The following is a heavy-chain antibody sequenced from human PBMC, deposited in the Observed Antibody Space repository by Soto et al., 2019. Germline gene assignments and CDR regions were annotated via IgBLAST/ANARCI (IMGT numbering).Heavy chain of an antibody. D-gene: IGHD6-19*01. V-gene: IGHV4-39*01. CDR3: AKSRSDSGWYGENF. CDR1: NDSIRSWAYY. J-gene: IGHJ4*02. CDR2: LSYIGTS. Sequence: PSETLSLTCTVSNDSIRSWAYYWAWLRQPPGRGLEWIATLSYIGTSNYNPSPKSRLNTSYDASKNQSSQKLTSMPAADTAVYYCAKSRSDSGWYGENFWGQGTLVTVSS.